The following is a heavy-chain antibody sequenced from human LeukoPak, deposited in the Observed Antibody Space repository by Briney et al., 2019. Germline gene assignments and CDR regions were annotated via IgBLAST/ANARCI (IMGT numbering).Heavy chain of an antibody. Sequence: PSETLSLTCAVYGGSFSGYYWSWIRQPPEKGLEWIGEINHSGSTNCNPSLKSRVTISVDTSKNQFSLKLSSVTAADTAVYYCATTGRRYFGWTHAFDIWGQGTMVTVSS. V-gene: IGHV4-34*01. D-gene: IGHD3-9*01. CDR1: GGSFSGYY. CDR3: ATTGRRYFGWTHAFDI. J-gene: IGHJ3*02. CDR2: INHSGST.